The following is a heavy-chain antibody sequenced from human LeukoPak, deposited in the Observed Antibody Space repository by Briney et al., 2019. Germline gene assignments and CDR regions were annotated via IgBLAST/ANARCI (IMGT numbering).Heavy chain of an antibody. V-gene: IGHV3-66*01. D-gene: IGHD1-7*01. J-gene: IGHJ4*02. CDR1: GFTVSSNY. CDR2: IYSGGST. CDR3: ARAYSLTGTTGY. Sequence: GGSLRLSCAASGFTVSSNYMSWVRQAPGQGLEWVSVIYSGGSTYYADSVKGRFTISRDNAKNSLYLQMNSLRAEDTAVYYCARAYSLTGTTGYWGQGTLVTVSS.